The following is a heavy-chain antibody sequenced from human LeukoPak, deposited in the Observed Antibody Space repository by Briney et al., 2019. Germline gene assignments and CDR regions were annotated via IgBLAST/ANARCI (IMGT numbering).Heavy chain of an antibody. CDR1: GGSFSGYY. CDR3: ARGPAKDSRWEY. J-gene: IGHJ4*02. D-gene: IGHD3-22*01. CDR2: INHSGSA. Sequence: SETLSLTCAVYGGSFSGYYWSWIRQPPGKGLEWIGEINHSGSANYNPSLKSRVTISVDRSKNQFSLKLSSVTAADTAVYYCARGPAKDSRWEYWGQGTLVTVSS. V-gene: IGHV4-34*01.